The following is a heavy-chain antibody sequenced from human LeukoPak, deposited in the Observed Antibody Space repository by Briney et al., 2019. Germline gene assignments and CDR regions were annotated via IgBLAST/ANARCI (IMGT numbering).Heavy chain of an antibody. CDR3: ARDFWWGGSYGPDH. J-gene: IGHJ4*02. V-gene: IGHV3-30*04. Sequence: GGSLRLSCAASRFTFSNHAMHWVRQAPGKGLEWVATISSDGSNKYYADSVKGRFTISRDNSKNTLYLQMNSLRPEDTAVFYCARDFWWGGSYGPDHWGQGTLVSVSS. CDR1: RFTFSNHA. D-gene: IGHD5-18*01. CDR2: ISSDGSNK.